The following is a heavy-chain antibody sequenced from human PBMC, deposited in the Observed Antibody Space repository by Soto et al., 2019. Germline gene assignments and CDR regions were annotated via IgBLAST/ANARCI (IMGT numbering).Heavy chain of an antibody. J-gene: IGHJ3*02. Sequence: QVQLVQSGAEVKKPGSSVKVSCKASGGTFSSYAISWVRQAPGQGLEWMGGIIPIFGTANYAQKFQGRVTITADESTSTAYMELSSLRSEDTAVYYCASPDLEAAARGGAFDIWGQGTMVTVSS. CDR1: GGTFSSYA. CDR3: ASPDLEAAARGGAFDI. V-gene: IGHV1-69*01. CDR2: IIPIFGTA. D-gene: IGHD6-13*01.